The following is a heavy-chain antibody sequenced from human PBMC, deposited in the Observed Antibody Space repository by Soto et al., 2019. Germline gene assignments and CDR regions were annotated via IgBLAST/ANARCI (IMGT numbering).Heavy chain of an antibody. V-gene: IGHV4-30-4*01. CDR1: GASISSGDYY. Sequence: SETLSLTCTVSGASISSGDYYWSWIRQPPGKGLEWIGYIYYTGNTVFNPSLKSRVSISVDTSKNQFSLQLNSVTPEDTAVYYCARVRTSVIDYWGQGILVTVSS. CDR3: ARVRTSVIDY. CDR2: IYYTGNT. J-gene: IGHJ4*02. D-gene: IGHD4-17*01.